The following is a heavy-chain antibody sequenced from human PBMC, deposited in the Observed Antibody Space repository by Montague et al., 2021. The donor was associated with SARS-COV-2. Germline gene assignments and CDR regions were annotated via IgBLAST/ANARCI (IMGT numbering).Heavy chain of an antibody. Sequence: SETLSLTCIVSGSSVRSYYWSWIRQPPGKGLEWIGYIYDSGSTNXNPSLKSRVTISVDTSKNQFSQKLSSVTAADTAVYYCARENTVTTFGGPYYIDSWGQGTLVTVSA. D-gene: IGHD4-17*01. CDR3: ARENTVTTFGGPYYIDS. CDR2: IYDSGST. CDR1: GSSVRSYY. J-gene: IGHJ4*02. V-gene: IGHV4-59*02.